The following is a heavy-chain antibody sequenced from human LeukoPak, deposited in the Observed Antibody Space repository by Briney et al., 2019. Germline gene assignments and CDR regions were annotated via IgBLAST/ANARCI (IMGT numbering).Heavy chain of an antibody. CDR1: GLPFSTSA. V-gene: IGHV3-23*01. CDR2: ILSSGAT. D-gene: IGHD4-17*01. Sequence: GGSLRLSCAASGLPFSTSAMTWVRQVPGKGLEWVSHILSSGATYYAESVRGRFTISRDNSKNTLYLLMTTLRAEDSAVYYCATAKYDYGDPVGWFDPWGQGTLVTVSS. J-gene: IGHJ5*02. CDR3: ATAKYDYGDPVGWFDP.